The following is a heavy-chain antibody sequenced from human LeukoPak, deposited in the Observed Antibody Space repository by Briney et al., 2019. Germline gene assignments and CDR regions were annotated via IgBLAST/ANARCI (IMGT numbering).Heavy chain of an antibody. Sequence: GGSLRLSCAASGFTFSSYSMNWVRRAPGKGLEWVSSISSSSSYIYYADSVKGRFTISRDNAKNSLYLQMNSLRAEDTAVYYCAREGYCSGGSCYNGMDVWGQGTTVTVSS. J-gene: IGHJ6*02. CDR1: GFTFSSYS. CDR3: AREGYCSGGSCYNGMDV. D-gene: IGHD2-15*01. V-gene: IGHV3-21*01. CDR2: ISSSSSYI.